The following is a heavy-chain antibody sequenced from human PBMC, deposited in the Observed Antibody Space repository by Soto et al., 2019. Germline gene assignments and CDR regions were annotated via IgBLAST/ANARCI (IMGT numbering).Heavy chain of an antibody. J-gene: IGHJ6*02. D-gene: IGHD6-19*01. CDR1: GFTSSSYA. CDR2: ISASGGST. V-gene: IGHV3-23*01. CDR3: AKSGYSSGWGCYYCYYGIDV. Sequence: HLGESLRLSSAASGFTSSSYAMSWVRQAPGEGLEWVSAISASGGSTYYANSVKGRFTISRDNPKNTLSLQMNRLRGEDPGVYYCAKSGYSSGWGCYYCYYGIDVWGQGTTVTVSS.